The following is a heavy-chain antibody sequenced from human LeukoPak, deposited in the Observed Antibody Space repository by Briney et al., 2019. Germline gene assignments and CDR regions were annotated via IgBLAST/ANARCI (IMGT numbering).Heavy chain of an antibody. Sequence: ASVKVSCKSSGYTFTGYYMHWVRQAPGQGLEWMGWINPNSGGTNYAQKFQGRVTMTRDTSISTAYMELSRLRSDDTAVYYCARVRDYYDAFNWFDPWGQGTLVTVSS. CDR2: INPNSGGT. D-gene: IGHD3-22*01. J-gene: IGHJ5*02. CDR3: ARVRDYYDAFNWFDP. V-gene: IGHV1-2*02. CDR1: GYTFTGYY.